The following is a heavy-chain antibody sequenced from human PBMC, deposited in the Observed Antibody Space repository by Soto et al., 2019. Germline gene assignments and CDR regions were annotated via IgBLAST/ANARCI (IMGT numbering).Heavy chain of an antibody. Sequence: ASVEVSCKASGYTFTSYGISWVRQAPGQGLEWMGWISAYNGNTNYAQKLQGRVTMTTDTSTSTAYMELRSLRSDDTAVYYCARIRKEIDFWSRYYIHYYYGMDVWGQGPTITVSS. CDR3: ARIRKEIDFWSRYYIHYYYGMDV. D-gene: IGHD3-3*01. CDR1: GYTFTSYG. J-gene: IGHJ6*02. CDR2: ISAYNGNT. V-gene: IGHV1-18*01.